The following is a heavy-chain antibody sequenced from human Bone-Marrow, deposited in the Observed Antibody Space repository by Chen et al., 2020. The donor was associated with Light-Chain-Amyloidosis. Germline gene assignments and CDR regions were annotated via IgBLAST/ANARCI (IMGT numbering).Heavy chain of an antibody. V-gene: IGHV3-48*04. D-gene: IGHD6-13*01. J-gene: IGHJ4*02. CDR1: GYTFNTYS. Sequence: EVKLVESGGALVQPGGSLRLSCAAPGYTFNTYSMNWVRQAPGKGLEWISYIGGLTTAIFYAGSVRGRFTISRDNAKNLVYLQMDSLRVEDTAVYYCARDSGESAADDYWGQGTLVTVSS. CDR2: IGGLTTAI. CDR3: ARDSGESAADDY.